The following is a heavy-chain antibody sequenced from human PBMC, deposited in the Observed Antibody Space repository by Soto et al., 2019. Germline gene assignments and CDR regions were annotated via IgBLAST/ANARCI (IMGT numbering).Heavy chain of an antibody. CDR1: GFTFDDYT. CDR3: AKDHKRYNWNYVPLYFDY. V-gene: IGHV3-43*01. CDR2: ISWDGGST. D-gene: IGHD1-7*01. J-gene: IGHJ4*02. Sequence: GGSLRLSCAASGFTFDDYTMHWVRQAPGKGLEWVSLISWDGGSTYYADSVKGRFTISRDNSKNSLYLQMNSLRTEDTALYYCAKDHKRYNWNYVPLYFDYWGQGTLVTVSS.